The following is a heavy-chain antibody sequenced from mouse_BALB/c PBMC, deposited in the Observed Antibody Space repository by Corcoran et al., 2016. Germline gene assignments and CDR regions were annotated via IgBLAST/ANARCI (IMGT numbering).Heavy chain of an antibody. CDR2: INTYTGEP. CDR1: GYTFTNYG. CDR3: ARGSGYPWYFDV. Sequence: QIQLVQSGPELKKPGETVKISCKASGYTFTNYGMNWVKQAPGKGLKWMGWINTYTGEPTYADDFKGRFAFSLETSASTAYLQINNLKNEDMATYFCARGSGYPWYFDVWGAGTTVTVSS. V-gene: IGHV9-1*02. D-gene: IGHD2-2*01. J-gene: IGHJ1*01.